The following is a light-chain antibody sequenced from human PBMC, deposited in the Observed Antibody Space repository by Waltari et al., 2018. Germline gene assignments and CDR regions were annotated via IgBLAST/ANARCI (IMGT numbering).Light chain of an antibody. CDR3: QQSYSTPQT. CDR1: QIISSY. J-gene: IGKJ1*01. CDR2: AAS. Sequence: DIQMTQSPSSLSASVGDRVTITCRASQIISSYLNWYQQKPGKAPKLLIYAASSLQSVVPSRFSGSGSGTEFTLTISSLQPEDFATYYCQQSYSTPQTFGQGTKVEIK. V-gene: IGKV1-39*01.